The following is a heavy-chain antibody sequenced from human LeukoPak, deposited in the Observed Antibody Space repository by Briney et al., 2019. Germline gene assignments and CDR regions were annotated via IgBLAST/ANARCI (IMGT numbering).Heavy chain of an antibody. CDR2: IYPGDSDT. J-gene: IGHJ4*02. D-gene: IGHD3-3*01. V-gene: IGHV5-51*01. CDR1: GYTFSSYW. Sequence: GESLRISCKGSGYTFSSYWIGWGRQMPGKGLEGLGSIYPGDSDTRYSPSLQGQVTISVDTSIGPAYLQWSSLKASDTAIYYCARQNDFRLDYWGQGALVTVSS. CDR3: ARQNDFRLDY.